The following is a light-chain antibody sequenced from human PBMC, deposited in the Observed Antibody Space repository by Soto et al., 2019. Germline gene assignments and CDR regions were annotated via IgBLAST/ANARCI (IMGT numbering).Light chain of an antibody. J-gene: IGLJ2*01. CDR2: EVA. Sequence: QSVLTQTASVSGSPGQSITMSCTGTSSDVGGYNFVSWYQQHPGKAPKLIVHEVANRLSGVSGRFSGSKSGNTAFLTISGLQAEDEADYYCCSYAGNYTLLFGGGTKLTVL. CDR3: CSYAGNYTLL. CDR1: SSDVGGYNF. V-gene: IGLV2-14*03.